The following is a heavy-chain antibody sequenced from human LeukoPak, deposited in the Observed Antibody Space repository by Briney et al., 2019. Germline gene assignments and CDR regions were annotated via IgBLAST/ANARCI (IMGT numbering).Heavy chain of an antibody. CDR3: VSRPGGGDSDAFDI. Sequence: SETLSLTCTVSGGSISSSSYYWGWIRQPPGKGLEWIGSIYYSGSTNYNPSLKSRVTISVDTSKNQFSLKLSSVTAADTAVYYCVSRPGGGDSDAFDIWGQGTMVTVSS. CDR2: IYYSGST. D-gene: IGHD2-21*02. V-gene: IGHV4-39*07. CDR1: GGSISSSSYY. J-gene: IGHJ3*02.